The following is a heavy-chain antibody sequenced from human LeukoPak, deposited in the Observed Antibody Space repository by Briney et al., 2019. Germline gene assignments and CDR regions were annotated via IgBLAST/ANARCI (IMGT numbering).Heavy chain of an antibody. D-gene: IGHD5-24*01. CDR2: IYHSGST. CDR3: ARGLEYDAFDI. CDR1: GYSISSGYY. J-gene: IGHJ3*02. V-gene: IGHV4-38-2*02. Sequence: SETLSLTCTVSGYSISSGYYWGWIRQPPGKGLEWIGSIYHSGSTYYNPSLKSRVTISVDTSKNQFSLKLSSVTAADTAVYYCARGLEYDAFDIWGQGTMVTVSS.